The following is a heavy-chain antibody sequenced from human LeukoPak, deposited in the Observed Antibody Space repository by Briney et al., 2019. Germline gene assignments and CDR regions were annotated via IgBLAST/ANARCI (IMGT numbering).Heavy chain of an antibody. Sequence: GGSLRLSCAASGYTFSSYWMHWVRHAPGKGLVWVSRINSDGSSTSYADSVKGRFTISRDNAKNTLYLQMNSLRAEDTAVYYCVGDFWVPYYFVSWGEGALVTVSS. CDR2: INSDGSST. D-gene: IGHD3-3*01. CDR3: VGDFWVPYYFVS. CDR1: GYTFSSYW. J-gene: IGHJ4*02. V-gene: IGHV3-74*01.